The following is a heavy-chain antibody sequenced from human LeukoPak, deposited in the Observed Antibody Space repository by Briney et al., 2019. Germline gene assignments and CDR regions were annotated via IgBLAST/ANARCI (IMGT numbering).Heavy chain of an antibody. CDR1: GGSISGYH. CDR3: ARVPRSYYYYYYMDV. J-gene: IGHJ6*03. Sequence: SETLSLTCNVSGGSISGYHWSWIRQPPGKGLEWLGYIYYSGSSNYNPSLKSRVTISADTSKNQFSLKLSSVTAADTAVYYCARVPRSYYYYYYMDVWGKGTTVTVSS. V-gene: IGHV4-59*01. CDR2: IYYSGSS.